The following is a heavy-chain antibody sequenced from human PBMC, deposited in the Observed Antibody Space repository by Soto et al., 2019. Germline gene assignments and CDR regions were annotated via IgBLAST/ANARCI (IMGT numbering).Heavy chain of an antibody. Sequence: GASVKVSCKASGYTFTSYAMHWVRQAPGQRLEWMGWINAGNGNTKYSQKFQGRVTITRATSASTAYMELNSLRAEDTAVYCCARGAYYYDSSGLSYWGQGTLVTVSS. V-gene: IGHV1-3*01. D-gene: IGHD3-22*01. CDR2: INAGNGNT. CDR3: ARGAYYYDSSGLSY. J-gene: IGHJ4*02. CDR1: GYTFTSYA.